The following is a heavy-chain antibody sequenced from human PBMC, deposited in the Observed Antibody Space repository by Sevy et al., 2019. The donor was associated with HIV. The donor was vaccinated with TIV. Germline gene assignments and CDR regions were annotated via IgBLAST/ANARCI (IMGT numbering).Heavy chain of an antibody. V-gene: IGHV3-74*01. J-gene: IGHJ6*03. CDR1: GFDLSRDC. CDR2: IHGDGRRK. CDR3: ARNRASGDSYYYMDV. Sequence: GGSLRLSCATSGFDLSRDCIYWVRQAPGKGLVWVSRIHGDGRRKDYADSVKGRFTISRDNAKNTLYLQLDSLRAEDTALYYCARNRASGDSYYYMDVWGKGTMVTVSS. D-gene: IGHD2-15*01.